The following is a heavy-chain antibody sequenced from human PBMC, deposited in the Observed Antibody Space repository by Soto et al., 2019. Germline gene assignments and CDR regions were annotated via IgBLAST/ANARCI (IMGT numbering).Heavy chain of an antibody. J-gene: IGHJ5*02. CDR3: ARVEGYLLNWFDP. D-gene: IGHD6-13*01. Sequence: VQLQESGPGLVKPSETLSLTCIVSGGSITGSFWTWIRQPPGKGLEWIGYIYYSGSTHYSPSFKSRVTISVDTSKNQFSLRLTSVTAADTAVYYCARVEGYLLNWFDPWGQGTRVTVSS. CDR2: IYYSGST. V-gene: IGHV4-59*01. CDR1: GGSITGSF.